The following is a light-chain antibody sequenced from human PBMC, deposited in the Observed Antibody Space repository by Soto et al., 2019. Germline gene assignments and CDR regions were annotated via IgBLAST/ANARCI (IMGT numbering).Light chain of an antibody. CDR3: HQFGDSPQT. CDR1: QSLSVSY. Sequence: EIVLTQSPGTLSLSPGDRATLSCRASQSLSVSYLAWYQQRPGQAPRLLIYGTSTRATGIPDRFSSSGSGRDSPLAISRLEPEDFAVYYCHQFGDSPQTFGQGTKVDIK. J-gene: IGKJ1*01. CDR2: GTS. V-gene: IGKV3-20*01.